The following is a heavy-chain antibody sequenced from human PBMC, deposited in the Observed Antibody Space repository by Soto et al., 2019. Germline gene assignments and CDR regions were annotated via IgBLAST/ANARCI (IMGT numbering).Heavy chain of an antibody. CDR3: ARGRQWLVLDY. CDR2: INHSGST. J-gene: IGHJ4*02. D-gene: IGHD6-19*01. V-gene: IGHV4-34*01. CDR1: GGSFSGYY. Sequence: QVQLQQWVAGLLKPSETLSLTCAVYGGSFSGYYWSWIRQPPGKGLEWIGEINHSGSTNYNPSLKSRVTISVDTSKNQFSLKLSSVTAADTAVYYCARGRQWLVLDYWGQGTLVTVSS.